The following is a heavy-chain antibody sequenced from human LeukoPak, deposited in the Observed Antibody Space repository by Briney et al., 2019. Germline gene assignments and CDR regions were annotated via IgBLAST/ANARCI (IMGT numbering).Heavy chain of an antibody. J-gene: IGHJ6*02. Sequence: GGSLRLSCAASGFNFNIYAMHWVRQAPGKGLEWVAFIRYDGSHEYYTDSVKGRFTVSRDDSTNTLYLQMSSLRAEDTAVYYCARSEGGSGSYLGYYYYGMDVWGQGTTVTVSS. V-gene: IGHV3-30*02. CDR1: GFNFNIYA. CDR3: ARSEGGSGSYLGYYYYGMDV. CDR2: IRYDGSHE. D-gene: IGHD3-10*01.